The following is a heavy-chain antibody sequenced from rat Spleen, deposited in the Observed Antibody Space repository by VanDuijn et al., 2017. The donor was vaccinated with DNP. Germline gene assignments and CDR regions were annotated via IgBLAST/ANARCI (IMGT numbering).Heavy chain of an antibody. CDR3: ARSGY. J-gene: IGHJ2*01. CDR1: GFIFSNYW. V-gene: IGHV5-29*01. Sequence: EVQLVESGGGPVQPGRSLKLSCVASGFIFSNYWMTWIRQAPKKGLEWVATIIYDGSRTYYRDSVKGRFTISRDNAKSTLYLQMDSLRSEDTATYYCARSGYWGQGVMVTVSS. CDR2: IIYDGSRT.